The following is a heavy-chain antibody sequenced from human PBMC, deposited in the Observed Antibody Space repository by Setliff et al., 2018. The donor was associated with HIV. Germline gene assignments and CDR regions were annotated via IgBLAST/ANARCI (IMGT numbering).Heavy chain of an antibody. V-gene: IGHV1-46*01. CDR2: INPSSGST. CDR3: ARDPAPSSSASYFQH. D-gene: IGHD6-6*01. J-gene: IGHJ1*01. CDR1: GYTFTSYY. Sequence: ASVKVSCKASGYTFTSYYMHWVRQAPGQGLEWMGIINPSSGSTTYAQKFQGRVTMTRDTSTSTVYMELSSLISEDTAVYYCARDPAPSSSASYFQHWGQGTPVTVSS.